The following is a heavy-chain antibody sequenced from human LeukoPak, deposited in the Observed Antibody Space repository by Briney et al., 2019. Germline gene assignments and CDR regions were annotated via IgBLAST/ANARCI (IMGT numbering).Heavy chain of an antibody. V-gene: IGHV4-39*07. CDR1: GGSISSSIYY. CDR3: ARSEGLTGSPFDY. CDR2: VFYNGAT. Sequence: SETLSLTCIVSGGSISSSIYYWAWVRQPPGKGLEWIGTVFYNGATQYSPSLRSRVTISIDTSTNQFSLKLTSVTAADTAVYYCARSEGLTGSPFDYWGQGTLVTVSS. J-gene: IGHJ4*02. D-gene: IGHD3-9*01.